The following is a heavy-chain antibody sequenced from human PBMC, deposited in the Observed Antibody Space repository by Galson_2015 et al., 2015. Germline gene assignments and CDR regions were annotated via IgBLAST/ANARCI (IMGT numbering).Heavy chain of an antibody. D-gene: IGHD2-15*01. CDR3: AKNGRYCSGGSCYTNPRIDY. V-gene: IGHV3-23*01. CDR2: ISGSGGST. J-gene: IGHJ4*02. Sequence: SLRLSCAASGFTFSSYAMSWVRQAPGKGLEWVSAISGSGGSTYYADSVKGRFTISRDNSKNTLYLQMNSLRAEDTAVYYCAKNGRYCSGGSCYTNPRIDYRGQGTLVTVSS. CDR1: GFTFSSYA.